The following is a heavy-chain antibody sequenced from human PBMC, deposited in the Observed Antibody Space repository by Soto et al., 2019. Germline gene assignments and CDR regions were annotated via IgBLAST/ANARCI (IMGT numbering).Heavy chain of an antibody. CDR2: IVPMFGTA. Sequence: SVKVSCKASGGTFRSYAISWVRQAPGQGLEWMGGIVPMFGTANYAQNFQGRVTITADESTRTGYLEMSSLRSEDTAVYYCARATVVAIAAGYYYYAMDVWGQGTTVTVSS. D-gene: IGHD2-15*01. CDR1: GGTFRSYA. V-gene: IGHV1-69*13. J-gene: IGHJ6*02. CDR3: ARATVVAIAAGYYYYAMDV.